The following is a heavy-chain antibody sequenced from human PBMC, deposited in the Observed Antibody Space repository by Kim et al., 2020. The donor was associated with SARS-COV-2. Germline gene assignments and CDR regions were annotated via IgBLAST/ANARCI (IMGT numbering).Heavy chain of an antibody. CDR3: ATYYYGSGSSHDAFDI. Sequence: KFQGRVTMARDTSTSTVYMELSRLRSEDTAVYYCATYYYGSGSSHDAFDIWGQGTMVTVSS. J-gene: IGHJ3*02. V-gene: IGHV1-46*01. D-gene: IGHD3-10*01.